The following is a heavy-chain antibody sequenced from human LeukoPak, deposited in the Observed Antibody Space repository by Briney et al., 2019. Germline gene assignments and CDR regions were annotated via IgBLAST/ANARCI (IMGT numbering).Heavy chain of an antibody. V-gene: IGHV3-23*01. CDR3: AKVISSSCGIGGY. Sequence: GGSLRLSCAASGFTLSSYAMSWVRQPPGEGLGWVLAICASGGSTYYADSVKSPFTISRDTSKPTLYLPMNSLRAEDTAVYYCAKVISSSCGIGGYWGHGTPVTASS. J-gene: IGHJ4*01. CDR2: ICASGGST. D-gene: IGHD6-13*01. CDR1: GFTLSSYA.